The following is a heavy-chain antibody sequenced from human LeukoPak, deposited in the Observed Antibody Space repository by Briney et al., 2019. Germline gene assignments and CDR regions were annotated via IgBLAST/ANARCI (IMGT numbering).Heavy chain of an antibody. CDR3: ATGTTGGGDY. CDR2: ISYDGSNK. V-gene: IGHV3-30-3*01. D-gene: IGHD1-7*01. J-gene: IGHJ4*02. CDR1: GFTFSSYA. Sequence: GGSLRLSCAASGFTFSSYAMHWVRQAPGKGLEWVAVISYDGSNKCYADSVRGRFTISRDNSKNTLYLQMNSLRAEDTAVYYCATGTTGGGDYWGQGTLVTVSS.